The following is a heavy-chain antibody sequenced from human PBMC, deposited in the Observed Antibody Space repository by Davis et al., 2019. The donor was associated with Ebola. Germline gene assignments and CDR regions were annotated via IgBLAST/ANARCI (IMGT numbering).Heavy chain of an antibody. CDR2: IDPSDSYT. Sequence: KVSCKGSGYSFTSYWISWVRQMPGKGLEWMGRIDPSDSYTNYSPSFQGHVTISADKSISTAYLQWSSLKASDTAMYYCASPAGGELLDYYYGMDVWGQGTTVTVSS. D-gene: IGHD1-26*01. V-gene: IGHV5-10-1*01. CDR3: ASPAGGELLDYYYGMDV. CDR1: GYSFTSYW. J-gene: IGHJ6*02.